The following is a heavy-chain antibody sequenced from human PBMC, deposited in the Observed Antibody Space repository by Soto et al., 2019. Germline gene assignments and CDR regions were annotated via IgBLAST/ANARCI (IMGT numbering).Heavy chain of an antibody. Sequence: SQTLSLTCVISGDSVSSNGACWNWIRQSPSRGLQWLGRTYYRSKWYNDYAVSVKSRITINPDTSKNQFSLQLNSVTPEDTAVYYCARDGYSYGSDYFDYWGQGTLVTVSS. CDR1: GDSVSSNGAC. D-gene: IGHD5-18*01. J-gene: IGHJ4*02. CDR3: ARDGYSYGSDYFDY. V-gene: IGHV6-1*01. CDR2: TYYRSKWYN.